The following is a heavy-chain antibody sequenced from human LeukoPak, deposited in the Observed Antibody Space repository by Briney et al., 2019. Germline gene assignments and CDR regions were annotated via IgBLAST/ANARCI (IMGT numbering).Heavy chain of an antibody. Sequence: GGSLRLSCAASGFTFSSYAMSWVRQAPGKGLEWVAVISYDGSNKYYADSVKGRFTISRDNSKNTLYLQMNSLRAEDTAVYYCARGPGSGFPYWYFDLWGRGTLVTVSS. V-gene: IGHV3-30-3*01. CDR2: ISYDGSNK. CDR3: ARGPGSGFPYWYFDL. CDR1: GFTFSSYA. D-gene: IGHD3-10*01. J-gene: IGHJ2*01.